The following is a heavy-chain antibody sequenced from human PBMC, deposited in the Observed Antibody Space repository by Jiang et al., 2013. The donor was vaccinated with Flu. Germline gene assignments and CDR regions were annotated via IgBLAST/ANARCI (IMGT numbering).Heavy chain of an antibody. CDR3: AREELRPQNMPSDAFDI. CDR2: TYYRSKWYN. V-gene: IGHV6-1*01. J-gene: IGHJ3*02. CDR1: GDSVSSNSAA. D-gene: IGHD1-26*01. Sequence: SQTLSLTCAISGDSVSSNSAAWNWIRQSPSRGLEWLGRTYYRSKWYNDYAVSVKSRITINPDTSKNQFSLQLNSVTPEDTAVYYCAREELRPQNMPSDAFDIWGQGTMVTVSS.